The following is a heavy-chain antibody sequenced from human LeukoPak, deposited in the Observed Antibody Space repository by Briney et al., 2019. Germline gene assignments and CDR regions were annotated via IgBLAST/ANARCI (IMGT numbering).Heavy chain of an antibody. CDR2: ISSSGSPR. J-gene: IGHJ4*02. CDR1: GFTVSSNY. Sequence: PGGSLRLSCAASGFTVSSNYMSWVRQAPGKGLEWVSYISSSGSPRHYADSVKGRFTISRDNAKNSLYLQMNNLRAEDTAVYYCARVGQQLADYWGQGTLVTVSS. CDR3: ARVGQQLADY. V-gene: IGHV3-11*04. D-gene: IGHD6-13*01.